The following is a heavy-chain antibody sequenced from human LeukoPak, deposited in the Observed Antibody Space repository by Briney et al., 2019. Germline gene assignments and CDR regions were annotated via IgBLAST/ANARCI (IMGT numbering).Heavy chain of an antibody. CDR3: VKRYSSSSDVY. V-gene: IGHV3-23*01. CDR1: GFTFRSYA. D-gene: IGHD6-6*01. CDR2: ISGSGAST. J-gene: IGHJ4*02. Sequence: PGGSLRLSCAASGFTFRSYAMSWVRQAPGKGLEWVSGISGSGASTYYADSVKGRFTISRDNSKNTLCLQMNSLRAEDTAVYYCVKRYSSSSDVYWGQGTLVTVSS.